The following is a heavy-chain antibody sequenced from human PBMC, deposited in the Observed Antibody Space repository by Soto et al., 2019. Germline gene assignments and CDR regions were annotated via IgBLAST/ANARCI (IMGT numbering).Heavy chain of an antibody. CDR2: ISYDVSNK. V-gene: IGHV3-30*18. D-gene: IGHD5-18*01. J-gene: IGHJ5*02. CDR3: AKTPHTPMAQGDWFDP. CDR1: GFTFSSYG. Sequence: GGTLRLSCAASGFTFSSYGLHWVRHAPVKGLEWVAVISYDVSNKYYADSVKGRFTISRDNSKNTLYLQMNTLRAEDTAVYYCAKTPHTPMAQGDWFDPWGQGTLVAASS.